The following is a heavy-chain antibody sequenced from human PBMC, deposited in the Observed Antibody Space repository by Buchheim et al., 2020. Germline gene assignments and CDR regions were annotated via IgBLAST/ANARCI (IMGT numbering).Heavy chain of an antibody. CDR1: GFTFSSYG. V-gene: IGHV3-30*18. J-gene: IGHJ4*02. D-gene: IGHD2-15*01. CDR2: ISYDGSNK. Sequence: QVQLVESGGGVVQPGRSLRLSCAASGFTFSSYGMHWVRQAPGKGLEWVAVISYDGSNKYYADSVKGRFTISRDNSKNTLYLQMNSLRAEDTAVYYCANECSGGSCYFDYWGQGTL. CDR3: ANECSGGSCYFDY.